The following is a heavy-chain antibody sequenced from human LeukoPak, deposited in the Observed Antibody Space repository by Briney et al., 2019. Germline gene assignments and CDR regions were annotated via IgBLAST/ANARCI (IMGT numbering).Heavy chain of an antibody. CDR3: ARIVVVITNFDY. CDR1: GGSISSSSYY. CDR2: IYYSGST. J-gene: IGHJ4*02. V-gene: IGHV4-39*01. D-gene: IGHD3-22*01. Sequence: SETLSLTCTVSGGSISSSSYYWGWIRQPPGKGLEWIGSIYYSGSTYYNPSLKSRVTISVDTSKNQFSLKLSSVTAADTAVYYCARIVVVITNFDYWGQGTLVTVSS.